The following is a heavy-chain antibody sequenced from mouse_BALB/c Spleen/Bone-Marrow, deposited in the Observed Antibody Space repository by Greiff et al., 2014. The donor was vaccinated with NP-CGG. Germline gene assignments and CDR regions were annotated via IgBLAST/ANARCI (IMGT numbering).Heavy chain of an antibody. CDR3: AKNIGYYYGSSYYAMDY. V-gene: IGHV2-5-1*01. CDR2: IWRGGST. J-gene: IGHJ4*01. Sequence: VKLVESGPSLVQPSQSLSITCTVSGFSLTSYGVHWVRQSPGKGLEWLGVIWRGGSTDYNAAFMSRLSITKDNSKSQVFFKMNSLQADDTAIYYCAKNIGYYYGSSYYAMDYWGQGTSVTVSS. CDR1: GFSLTSYG. D-gene: IGHD1-1*01.